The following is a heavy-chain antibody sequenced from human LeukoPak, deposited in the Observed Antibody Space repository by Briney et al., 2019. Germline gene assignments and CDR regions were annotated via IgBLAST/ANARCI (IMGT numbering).Heavy chain of an antibody. CDR2: ITYDGSNK. CDR1: GFTFSSYG. J-gene: IGHJ4*02. D-gene: IGHD7-27*01. CDR3: ATNGLTGDMDY. Sequence: GGSLRLSCAASGFTFSSYGMHWVRQAPGKGLEWVAVITYDGSNKYYADSVKGRFTISRDNSKNTLYLQMNSLRAEDTAVYYCATNGLTGDMDYWGQGTLVTVSS. V-gene: IGHV3-30*03.